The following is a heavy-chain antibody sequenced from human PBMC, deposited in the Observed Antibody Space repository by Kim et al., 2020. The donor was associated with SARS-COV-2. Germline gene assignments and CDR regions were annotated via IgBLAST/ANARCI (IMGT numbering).Heavy chain of an antibody. D-gene: IGHD4-17*01. V-gene: IGHV3-30*04. CDR1: GFIFSTYA. Sequence: GGSLRLSCSASGFIFSTYAMHWVRQAPGKGLEWVAVISYDGSTKYYAESVRGRFTISRDNSNNTVYLRINSLRGDDTAVYYCARDDLPYRDYVPRYWGQGSLVIVSS. J-gene: IGHJ4*02. CDR3: ARDDLPYRDYVPRY. CDR2: ISYDGSTK.